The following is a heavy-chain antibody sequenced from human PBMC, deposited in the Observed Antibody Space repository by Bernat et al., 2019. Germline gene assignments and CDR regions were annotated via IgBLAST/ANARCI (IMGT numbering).Heavy chain of an antibody. CDR3: ARSYCSGNSCPNGFDP. CDR2: INSDGSNT. CDR1: GFTFSSYW. D-gene: IGHD2-15*01. J-gene: IGHJ5*02. V-gene: IGHV3-74*03. Sequence: EVQLVESGGGLVQPGGSLRLSCAASGFTFSSYWMHWVRQAPGKGLVWVSRINSDGSNTKYAESVKGRFTFSRDNAKNTLYLQMNSLRAEDTAVYYCARSYCSGNSCPNGFDPWGQGTLVTVSS.